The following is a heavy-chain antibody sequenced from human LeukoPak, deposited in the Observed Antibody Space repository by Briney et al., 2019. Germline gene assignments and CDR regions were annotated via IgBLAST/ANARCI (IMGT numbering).Heavy chain of an antibody. V-gene: IGHV3-7*01. D-gene: IGHD4/OR15-4a*01. Sequence: GGSLRLSCAASGFTFSSYAMSWVRQAPGKGLEWVANIKQDGNEKYYADSVKGRFTISRDNGKNSLDLQMNSLRADDTAVYYCARDTLGEGEDANYAVYYFDYWGQGTVVTVSS. CDR1: GFTFSSYA. CDR3: ARDTLGEGEDANYAVYYFDY. CDR2: IKQDGNEK. J-gene: IGHJ4*02.